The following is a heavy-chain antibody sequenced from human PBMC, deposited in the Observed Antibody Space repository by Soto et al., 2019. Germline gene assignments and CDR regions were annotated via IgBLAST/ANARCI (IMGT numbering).Heavy chain of an antibody. Sequence: LRLSCAASGFTFRTYYMIWVRQAPGKGLEWVSSISAGSTNIYYAPSVKGRFTISRDNAKNSLYLQINSLRAEDTAVYYCARQYPSSSRHFDHWGQGTLVTVSS. CDR1: GFTFRTYY. D-gene: IGHD6-6*01. CDR3: ARQYPSSSRHFDH. CDR2: ISAGSTNI. V-gene: IGHV3-21*01. J-gene: IGHJ4*02.